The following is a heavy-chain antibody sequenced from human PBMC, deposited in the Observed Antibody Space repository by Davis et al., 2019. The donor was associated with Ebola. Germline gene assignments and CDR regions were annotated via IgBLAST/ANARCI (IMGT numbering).Heavy chain of an antibody. CDR3: ARPREPGDWAGAFDI. V-gene: IGHV4-59*08. Sequence: PSETLSLTCTVSGGSISSYYWSWIRQPPGKGLEWIGYIYYSGSTNYNPSLKSRVTISVDTSKNQFSLKLSSVTAADTAVYYCARPREPGDWAGAFDIWGQGTMVTVSS. D-gene: IGHD7-27*01. J-gene: IGHJ3*02. CDR2: IYYSGST. CDR1: GGSISSYY.